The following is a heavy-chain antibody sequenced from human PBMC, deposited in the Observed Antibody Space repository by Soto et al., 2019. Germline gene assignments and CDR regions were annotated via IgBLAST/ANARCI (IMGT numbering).Heavy chain of an antibody. CDR1: GFTFSSYS. CDR3: ARADYDFWSGRIDY. CDR2: ISSSSSYI. Sequence: EVQLVESGGGLVQPGGSLRLSCAASGFTFSSYSMNWVRQAPGKGLEWVSSISSSSSYIYYADSVKGRFTISRDNAKNSLYLQMNSLRAEDTAVYYCARADYDFWSGRIDYWGQGTLVTVSS. D-gene: IGHD3-3*01. V-gene: IGHV3-21*01. J-gene: IGHJ4*02.